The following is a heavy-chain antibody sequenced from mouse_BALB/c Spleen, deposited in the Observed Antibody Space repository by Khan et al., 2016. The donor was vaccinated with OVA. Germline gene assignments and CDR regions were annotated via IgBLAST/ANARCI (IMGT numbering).Heavy chain of an antibody. Sequence: VQLKESGGGLVKPGGSLKFSCAASGFTFSNYAMSWVRQTPEKRLEWVASISSGGSTYYPDSVKGRFTISRDNARNILYLQMSSLRSEDTAMYDCARDYWFTYWGQGTLVTVSA. CDR2: ISSGGST. CDR3: ARDYWFTY. V-gene: IGHV5-6-5*01. J-gene: IGHJ3*01. CDR1: GFTFSNYA.